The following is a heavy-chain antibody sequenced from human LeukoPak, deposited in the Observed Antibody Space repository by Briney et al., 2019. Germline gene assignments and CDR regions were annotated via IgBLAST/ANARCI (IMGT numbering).Heavy chain of an antibody. J-gene: IGHJ4*02. D-gene: IGHD3-22*01. CDR1: GGSISSYY. CDR3: ARTRRYHYYDSSGYYGY. CDR2: IYYSGST. V-gene: IGHV4-59*08. Sequence: SETLSLTCTVSGGSISSYYWSWIRQPPGKGLEWIGYIYYSGSTNYNPSLKSRVTISVDTSKNQFSLKLSSVTAAGTAVYYCARTRRYHYYDSSGYYGYWGRGTLVTVSS.